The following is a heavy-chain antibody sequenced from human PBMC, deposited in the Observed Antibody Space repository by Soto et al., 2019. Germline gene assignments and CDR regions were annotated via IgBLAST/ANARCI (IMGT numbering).Heavy chain of an antibody. CDR2: IYYGGST. V-gene: IGHV4-59*08. CDR1: GDSIRSYY. J-gene: IGHJ5*01. D-gene: IGHD3-10*01. CDR3: ARHVAYYYGSGSYHPRRPWFDS. Sequence: PSETLSLTCIVSGDSIRSYYWSWLRQPPGKGLEWIGYIYYGGSTNYNPSLESRVTLSVDASKNQFSLKLSSVTAADTAVYYCARHVAYYYGSGSYHPRRPWFDSWGQGTLVTVSS.